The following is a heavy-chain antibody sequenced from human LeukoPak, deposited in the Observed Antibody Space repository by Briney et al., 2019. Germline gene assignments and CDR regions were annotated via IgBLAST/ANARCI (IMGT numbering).Heavy chain of an antibody. CDR2: IYYSGST. V-gene: IGHV4-39*07. Sequence: PSETLSLTCSVSGDSISTSSYYWGWIRQPPGKGLEWIGTIYYSGSTNYNPSLKSRVTISVDTSKNQFSLKLSSVTAADTAVYYCARLVVVVPAAKYFQHWGQGTLVTVSS. J-gene: IGHJ1*01. CDR3: ARLVVVVPAAKYFQH. D-gene: IGHD2-2*01. CDR1: GDSISTSSYY.